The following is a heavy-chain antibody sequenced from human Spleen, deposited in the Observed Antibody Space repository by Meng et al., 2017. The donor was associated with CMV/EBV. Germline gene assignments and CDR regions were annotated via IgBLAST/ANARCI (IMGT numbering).Heavy chain of an antibody. Sequence: VHRQQGRDVVQPSPTLPSLCTVFGGCISSGDYYWRWSRPPAGKRLECVGYIYYSGSTYYTPPLKRRVTISVDTYKNQSPLKLSSVTADATAVYYCARDLWGSRYYFDYWGQGTLVTVSS. V-gene: IGHV4-30-4*01. D-gene: IGHD1-26*01. CDR3: ARDLWGSRYYFDY. CDR2: IYYSGST. J-gene: IGHJ4*02. CDR1: GGCISSGDYY.